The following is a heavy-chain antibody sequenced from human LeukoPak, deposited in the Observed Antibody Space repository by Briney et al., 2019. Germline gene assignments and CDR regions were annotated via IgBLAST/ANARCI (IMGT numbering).Heavy chain of an antibody. J-gene: IGHJ4*02. V-gene: IGHV4-59*01. CDR2: IYYSGST. D-gene: IGHD3-22*01. Sequence: SETLSLTCTVSGGSISSYYWSWIRQPPGKGLEWIGYIYYSGSTNYNPSLKSRVTISVDTSKNQFSLKLSSVTAADTAVYYCARVFAPYYYDSSGYSHFDYWGQGTLVTVSS. CDR1: GGSISSYY. CDR3: ARVFAPYYYDSSGYSHFDY.